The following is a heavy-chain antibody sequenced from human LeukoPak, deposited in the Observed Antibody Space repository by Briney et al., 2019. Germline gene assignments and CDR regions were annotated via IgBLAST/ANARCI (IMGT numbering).Heavy chain of an antibody. V-gene: IGHV4-59*01. D-gene: IGHD3-3*01. J-gene: IGHJ6*02. CDR2: IYYSGST. CDR1: GGSISSYY. Sequence: SETLSLTCTVSGGSISSYYWSWIRQPPGKGLEGIGHIYYSGSTNYNPSLKSRVTISVDTSKNQFSLKLSSVTAADTAVYYCARFRNYDFWSGYPTYYYYGMDVWGQGTTVTVSS. CDR3: ARFRNYDFWSGYPTYYYYGMDV.